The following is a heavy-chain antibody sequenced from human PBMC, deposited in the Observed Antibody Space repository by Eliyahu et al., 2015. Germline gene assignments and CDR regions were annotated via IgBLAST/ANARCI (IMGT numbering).Heavy chain of an antibody. V-gene: IGHV3-7*04. Sequence: EVQLVESGGGLVQPGGSLRLSXAASGFXFSXYWMXWVRQAPGKGLEGVANINQDGSEKYYVDSVKGRFTISRDNAKNSLYLQMNSLRAEDTAVYYCARDPHYYNSGNPFDYWGQGTLVTVSS. CDR1: GFXFSXYW. CDR3: ARDPHYYNSGNPFDY. CDR2: INQDGSEK. D-gene: IGHD3-10*01. J-gene: IGHJ4*02.